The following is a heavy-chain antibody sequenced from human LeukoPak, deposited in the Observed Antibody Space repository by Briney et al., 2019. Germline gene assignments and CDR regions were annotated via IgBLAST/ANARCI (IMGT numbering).Heavy chain of an antibody. V-gene: IGHV4-34*01. CDR2: INHSGST. D-gene: IGHD6-6*01. CDR3: ARAELVEGFDY. CDR1: GGSFSGYY. Sequence: SETLSLTCAVYGGSFSGYYWSWIRQPPGKGLEWIGEINHSGSTNYNPSLKSRVTISVDTSKNQFSLKLSSVTAADTAVYYCARAELVEGFDYWGQGTLVTVSS. J-gene: IGHJ4*02.